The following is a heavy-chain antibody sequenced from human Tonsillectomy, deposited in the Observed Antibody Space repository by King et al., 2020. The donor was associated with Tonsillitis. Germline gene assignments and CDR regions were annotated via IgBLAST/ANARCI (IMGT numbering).Heavy chain of an antibody. CDR1: GYSFTRNW. D-gene: IGHD4-23*01. CDR3: ARRPLYGGKSGGWFDP. CDR2: IYPYESDT. V-gene: IGHV5-51*01. Sequence: QLVQSGAEVKKPGESLKISCKGSGYSFTRNWIGWVRQMPGKGLEWMWIIYPYESDTRDSPSFQGQVTISADKSSSTAYLQWSSLKASDSAMYYLARRPLYGGKSGGWFDPWGQGTLVTVSS. J-gene: IGHJ5*02.